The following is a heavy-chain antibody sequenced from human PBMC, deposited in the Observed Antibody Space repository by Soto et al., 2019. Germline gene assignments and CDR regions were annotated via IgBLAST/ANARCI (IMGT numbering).Heavy chain of an antibody. CDR3: ARGKEWEQSSNHYYFAY. J-gene: IGHJ4*02. CDR1: GRTFLISA. Sequence: QVQLVQSGSEVKTPGSSVRVSCKTAGRTFLISAIALVRQAPGKGLEWLGGIIPILGTIHIAQTFQCKVNFTADRSTSTAYMALSILRSEDTDTYFCARGKEWEQSSNHYYFAYGGQGSQFIVSS. D-gene: IGHD1-26*01. CDR2: IIPILGTI. V-gene: IGHV1-69*06.